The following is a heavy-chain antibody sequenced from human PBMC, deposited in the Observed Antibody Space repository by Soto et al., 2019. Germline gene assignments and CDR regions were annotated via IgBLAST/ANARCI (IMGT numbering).Heavy chain of an antibody. D-gene: IGHD2-21*01. CDR2: ISASGGTT. J-gene: IGHJ5*02. CDR3: AKDGGGPCYIGCWFDP. Sequence: VQLQESGPGLVKPSGTLSLTCAVSGGSISSSNWWSWVRQAPGKGLEWVSAISASGGTTYYADSVQGRFTISRDNSKNTLYLQMSSLRAEDTAVYYCAKDGGGPCYIGCWFDPWGQGTLVTVSS. V-gene: IGHV3-23*01. CDR1: GGSISSSN.